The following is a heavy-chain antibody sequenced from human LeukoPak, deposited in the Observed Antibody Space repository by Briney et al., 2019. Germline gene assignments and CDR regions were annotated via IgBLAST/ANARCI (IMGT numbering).Heavy chain of an antibody. CDR1: GFTFSSST. D-gene: IGHD2-2*01. CDR3: ARAPPQDIVVVPAAQGFDY. J-gene: IGHJ4*02. Sequence: GGSLRLSCAASGFTFSSSTMNWVRRAPGKGLEWVSSISSSSSYIYYADSVKGRFTISRDNAKNSLYLQMNSLRAEDTAVYYCARAPPQDIVVVPAAQGFDYWGQGTLVTVSS. CDR2: ISSSSSYI. V-gene: IGHV3-21*01.